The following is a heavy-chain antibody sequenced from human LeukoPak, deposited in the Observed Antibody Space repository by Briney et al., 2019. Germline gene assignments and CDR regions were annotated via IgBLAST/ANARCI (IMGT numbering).Heavy chain of an antibody. CDR2: INWNGGST. V-gene: IGHV3-20*04. CDR3: ARDSPRSGWYRD. D-gene: IGHD6-19*01. Sequence: GGSLRLSCAASGFTFSSYAMSWVRQAPGKGLEWVSGINWNGGSTGYADSVKGRFTISRDNAKNSLYLQMNSLRAEDTALYYCARDSPRSGWYRDWGQGTLVTVSS. J-gene: IGHJ4*02. CDR1: GFTFSSYA.